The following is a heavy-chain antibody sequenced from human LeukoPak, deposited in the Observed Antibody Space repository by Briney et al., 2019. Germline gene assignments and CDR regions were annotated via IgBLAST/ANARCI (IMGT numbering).Heavy chain of an antibody. CDR1: GFTFSSYA. CDR3: AKGPYGSGSPPPDY. Sequence: PGGSLRLSCAASGFTFSSYAMSWVRQAPGKGLEWVSAISGSGGSTYYADSVKGRFTISRDNSKNTLYLQMNSLRAEDTAVYYCAKGPYGSGSPPPDYWGQGTLVTVSS. CDR2: ISGSGGST. D-gene: IGHD3-10*01. J-gene: IGHJ4*02. V-gene: IGHV3-23*01.